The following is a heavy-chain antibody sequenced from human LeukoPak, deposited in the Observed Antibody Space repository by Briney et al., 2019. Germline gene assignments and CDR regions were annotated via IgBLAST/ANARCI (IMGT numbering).Heavy chain of an antibody. CDR1: GGTFSSYA. V-gene: IGHV1-69*13. CDR3: ARDPGGYCSSTSCPKDY. D-gene: IGHD2-2*01. J-gene: IGHJ4*02. CDR2: IIPIFGTA. Sequence: ASVKVSCKASGGTFSSYAISWVRQAPGQGLEWMGGIIPIFGTANYAQKFQGRVTITADESTSTAYMELSSLRSEDTAVYYCARDPGGYCSSTSCPKDYWGQGTLVTVSS.